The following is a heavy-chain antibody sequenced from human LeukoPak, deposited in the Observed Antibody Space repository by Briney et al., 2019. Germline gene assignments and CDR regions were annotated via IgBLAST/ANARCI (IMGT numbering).Heavy chain of an antibody. D-gene: IGHD6-13*01. CDR1: GFTFSSYA. J-gene: IGHJ4*02. CDR2: ISDSGGST. V-gene: IGHV3-23*01. Sequence: GGSLRLSCAASGFTFSSYAMSWVRQAPGKGLEWVSGISDSGGSTYYADSVKGRLTISRDNSKNTLYLQMNSLRAEDTAVYYCAKGGSSSTWYSSADYWGQGTLVTVSS. CDR3: AKGGSSSTWYSSADY.